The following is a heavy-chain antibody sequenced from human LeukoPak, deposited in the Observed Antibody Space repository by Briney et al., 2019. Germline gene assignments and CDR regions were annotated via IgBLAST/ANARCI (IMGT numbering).Heavy chain of an antibody. D-gene: IGHD6-19*01. CDR1: SGSISSYY. CDR2: IYYSGST. J-gene: IGHJ5*02. Sequence: SVTLSLTCTVSSGSISSYYWSWIRQPPGQGLEWIGYIYYSGSTNYNPSLKSRVTISVDTSKSQFSLKLSSVTAADTAGYYCARYIAVAGENWFEPWGQGTLVTVSS. V-gene: IGHV4-59*01. CDR3: ARYIAVAGENWFEP.